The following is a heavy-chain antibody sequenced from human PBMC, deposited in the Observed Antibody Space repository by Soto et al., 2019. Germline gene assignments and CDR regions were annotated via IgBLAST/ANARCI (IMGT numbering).Heavy chain of an antibody. D-gene: IGHD2-15*01. CDR3: AKAPGARYCSGDSGYSLGGKGPN. CDR1: GFTFSSYA. V-gene: IGHV3-23*01. CDR2: ISGGGGNT. Sequence: PGGSLRLSCAASGFTFSSYAMSWVRQAPGKGLEWVSGISGGGGNTYYADSVKGRFTISRDNSKNTLSLQMNSLSAVDTAIYYCAKAPGARYCSGDSGYSLGGKGPNWGRGTRVTVSS. J-gene: IGHJ4*02.